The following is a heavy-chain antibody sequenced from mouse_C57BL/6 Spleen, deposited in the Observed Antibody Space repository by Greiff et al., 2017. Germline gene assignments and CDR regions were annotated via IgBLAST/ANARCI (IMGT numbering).Heavy chain of an antibody. CDR3: ARNWGLDGSVYWFAY. Sequence: QVQLLQPGAEFVKPGASVKLSCKASGYTFTSYWMPWVQQRPGRGLEWMGRIGPNSGGTKYNEKIKSKATLTVDKPSSTAYMQLSSLTSEDSAVYYCARNWGLDGSVYWFAYWGQGTLVTVSA. CDR1: GYTFTSYW. D-gene: IGHD3-2*02. V-gene: IGHV1-72*01. CDR2: IGPNSGGT. J-gene: IGHJ3*01.